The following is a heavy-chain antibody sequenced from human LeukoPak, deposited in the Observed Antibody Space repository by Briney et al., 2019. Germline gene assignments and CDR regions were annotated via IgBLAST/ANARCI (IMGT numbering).Heavy chain of an antibody. CDR3: ARDRDYGDYDAFDI. CDR2: IYYSGST. V-gene: IGHV4-59*01. D-gene: IGHD4-17*01. CDR1: TGSFSGYY. J-gene: IGHJ3*02. Sequence: PSETLSLTCAVYTGSFSGYYWSWIRQPPGKGLEWIGYIYYSGSTNYNPSLKSRVTISVDTSKNQFSLKLSSVTAADTAVYYCARDRDYGDYDAFDIWGQGTMVTVSS.